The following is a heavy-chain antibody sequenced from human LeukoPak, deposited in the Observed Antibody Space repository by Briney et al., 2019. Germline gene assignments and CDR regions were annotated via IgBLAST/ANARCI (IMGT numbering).Heavy chain of an antibody. CDR3: ARNMYTSGWYRLGY. J-gene: IGHJ4*02. CDR1: GLAFSSYS. D-gene: IGHD6-19*01. CDR2: ISYSSSII. Sequence: GGSLRLSCAASGLAFSSYSMNWVRQAPGKGLEWVSYISYSSSIIYYADSVKGRFTISRDNAKNSLFLQMNSLRAEDTAVYCCARNMYTSGWYRLGYWGQGTLVTVSS. V-gene: IGHV3-48*01.